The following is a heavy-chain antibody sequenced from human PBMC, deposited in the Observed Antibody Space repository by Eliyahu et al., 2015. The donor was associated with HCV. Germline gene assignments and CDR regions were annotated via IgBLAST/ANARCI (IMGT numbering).Heavy chain of an antibody. Sequence: QVQLXXSGAEVXKPGSSVKVSCXASXGTXXXDAXSWVRQAPGQGLEWMGGIIPIFGTANYAQKFQGRVTITADESTSTAYMELSSLRSEDTAVYYCARGYYDYVWGSYFDYWGQGTLVTVSS. V-gene: IGHV1-69*01. CDR2: IIPIFGTA. CDR1: XGTXXXDA. D-gene: IGHD3-16*01. CDR3: ARGYYDYVWGSYFDY. J-gene: IGHJ4*02.